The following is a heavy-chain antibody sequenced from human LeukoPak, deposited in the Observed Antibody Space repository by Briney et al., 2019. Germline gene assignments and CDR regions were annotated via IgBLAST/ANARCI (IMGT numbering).Heavy chain of an antibody. Sequence: GGSLRLSCSASGFTFSDYDMNWVRQAPGKGLEWVSSISYLSSHVYYGDSVKGRFSISRDNAKNSLYLQMNSLGAEDTAVYYCARIGFYSSWYFDYWGQGTLVTVSS. CDR2: ISYLSSHV. J-gene: IGHJ4*02. CDR1: GFTFSDYD. D-gene: IGHD6-6*01. CDR3: ARIGFYSSWYFDY. V-gene: IGHV3-21*01.